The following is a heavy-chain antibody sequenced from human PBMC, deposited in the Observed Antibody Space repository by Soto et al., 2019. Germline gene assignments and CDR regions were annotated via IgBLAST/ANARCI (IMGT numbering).Heavy chain of an antibody. CDR2: ISDSGVNT. J-gene: IGHJ4*02. CDR3: AKDGIRKDDY. Sequence: VQLLESGGGFIQPGGSLRLSCAASGFSIGDYAMSWVRQAPGKGLEWVSSISDSGVNTFYADSVKGRFAIYRDKSKNTVYMQMNILRTDDTALYYCAKDGIRKDDYWGRGTLVTVSS. CDR1: GFSIGDYA. V-gene: IGHV3-23*01.